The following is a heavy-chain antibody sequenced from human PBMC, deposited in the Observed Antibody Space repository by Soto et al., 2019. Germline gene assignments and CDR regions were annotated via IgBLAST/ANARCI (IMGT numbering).Heavy chain of an antibody. CDR3: ARWLKMTTVTHYYYSSMDL. J-gene: IGHJ6*03. V-gene: IGHV1-8*01. CDR2: MNPNNGNT. Sequence: QVQLVQSGAEVKKPGASVKVSCKTSGYTFTSYDINWVRQVAGQGLEWMGWMNPNNGNTGYAKKFQGRVTMTRNTSESTAYMELNSLRSEDTAVYYCARWLKMTTVTHYYYSSMDLWGKGTTVTVSS. CDR1: GYTFTSYD. D-gene: IGHD4-4*01.